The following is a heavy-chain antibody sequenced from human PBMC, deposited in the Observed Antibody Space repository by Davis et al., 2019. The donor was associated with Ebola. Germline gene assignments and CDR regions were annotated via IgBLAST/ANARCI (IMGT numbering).Heavy chain of an antibody. CDR1: GFTFSDYY. CDR3: ARGNYFGSGSYYNGAYFFDY. D-gene: IGHD3-10*01. J-gene: IGHJ4*02. CDR2: IYSGGTS. Sequence: PGGSLRLSCAASGFTFSDYYMSWVRQAPGKGLEWVSVIYSGGTSYYADSVKGRFTISRDSSENTLYLQMHSLRAEDTAVYYCARGNYFGSGSYYNGAYFFDYWGQGTLVTVSS. V-gene: IGHV3-53*01.